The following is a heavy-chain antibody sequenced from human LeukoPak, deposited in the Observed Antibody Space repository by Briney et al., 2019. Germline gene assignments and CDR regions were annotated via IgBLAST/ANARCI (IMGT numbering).Heavy chain of an antibody. D-gene: IGHD3-10*01. V-gene: IGHV4-39*07. CDR3: ARSGTYYYHYMDV. J-gene: IGHJ6*03. CDR1: GGSISSGGYY. CDR2: IYHSGST. Sequence: TSQTLSLTCTVSGGSISSGGYYWVWIRHPPGKALEWIGSIYHSGSTYYNPSLKSRVVISVDTSKNQFSLKLNSVIPADTAVYYCARSGTYYYHYMDVWGKGTTVTVSS.